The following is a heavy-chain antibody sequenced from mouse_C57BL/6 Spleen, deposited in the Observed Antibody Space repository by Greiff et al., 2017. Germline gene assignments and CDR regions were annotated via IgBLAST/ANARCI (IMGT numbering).Heavy chain of an antibody. CDR1: GFSLTSYA. D-gene: IGHD2-4*01. CDR3: ASYDYDYYYAMDY. Sequence: QVQLKQSGPGLVAPSQSLSITCTVSGFSLTSYAISWVRQPPGKGLEWLGVIWTGGGTNYNSALKSRLSISKDNSKSQVFLKMNSLQTDDTARYYCASYDYDYYYAMDYWGQGTSVTVSS. J-gene: IGHJ4*01. CDR2: IWTGGGT. V-gene: IGHV2-9-1*01.